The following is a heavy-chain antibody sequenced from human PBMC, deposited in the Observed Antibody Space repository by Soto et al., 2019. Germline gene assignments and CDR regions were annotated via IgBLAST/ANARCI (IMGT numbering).Heavy chain of an antibody. V-gene: IGHV3-48*02. D-gene: IGHD3-22*01. Sequence: GGSLRLSCAASGFTFSSYSMNWVRQAPGKGLEWVSYISSSSSTIYYADSVKGRFIISRDNAKNSLYLQMNSLRDEDTAVYYCATTYFYDSSGYLGSYYFDYWGQGTQVTVSS. J-gene: IGHJ4*02. CDR1: GFTFSSYS. CDR3: ATTYFYDSSGYLGSYYFDY. CDR2: ISSSSSTI.